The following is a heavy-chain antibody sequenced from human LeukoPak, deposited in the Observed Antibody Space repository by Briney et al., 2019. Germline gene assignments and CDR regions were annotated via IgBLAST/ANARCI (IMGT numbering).Heavy chain of an antibody. J-gene: IGHJ4*02. D-gene: IGHD3-22*01. CDR1: GYTFTSYY. Sequence: ASVKVSCKASGYTFTSYYMHWVRQAPGQGLEWMGWISAYNGNTNYAQKLQGRVTMTTDTSTSTAYMELRSLRSDDTAVYYCARDQYYYDSSGYVDFDYWGQGTLVTVSS. V-gene: IGHV1-18*04. CDR2: ISAYNGNT. CDR3: ARDQYYYDSSGYVDFDY.